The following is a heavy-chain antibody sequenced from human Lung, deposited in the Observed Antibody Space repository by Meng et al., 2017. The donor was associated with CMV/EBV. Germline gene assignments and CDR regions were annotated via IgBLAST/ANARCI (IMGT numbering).Heavy chain of an antibody. J-gene: IGHJ5*02. CDR2: ISPSGSTR. CDR3: ARGAYTVTSFAEGRFDP. CDR1: GFTFSDYY. D-gene: IGHD4-11*01. Sequence: SCAASGFTFSDYYMSWIRQAPRKGLEWVSHISPSGSTRYYADSVNGRFTISRDNADNSLYLQINSLRAEDTGVYYCARGAYTVTSFAEGRFDPWGQGXLVTVSS. V-gene: IGHV3-11*01.